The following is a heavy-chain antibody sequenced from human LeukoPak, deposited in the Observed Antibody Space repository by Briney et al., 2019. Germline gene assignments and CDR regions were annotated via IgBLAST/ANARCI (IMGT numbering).Heavy chain of an antibody. D-gene: IGHD4-17*01. CDR1: GFTVSSNY. CDR3: ARLIDYGDYRY. CDR2: IYSGGST. Sequence: GGSLRLSCAASGFTVSSNYMSWVRQAPGKGLEWVSVIYSGGSTYYADSVKGRFTISRDNSKNTLYLQMNSLRAEDTAVYYCARLIDYGDYRYWGQGTLVIVSS. V-gene: IGHV3-53*01. J-gene: IGHJ4*02.